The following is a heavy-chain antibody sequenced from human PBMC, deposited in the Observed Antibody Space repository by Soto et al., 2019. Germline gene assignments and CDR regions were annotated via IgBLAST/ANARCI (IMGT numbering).Heavy chain of an antibody. V-gene: IGHV4-34*01. CDR2: IHQSGST. D-gene: IGHD2-15*01. Sequence: SETLSLTCQVYGGSFSGYYWSWIRQPPGKGLEWIGEIHQSGSTNYNPSLKSRLTISIDTSKNQFSLKLTSVTAADTAVYYCATVVVVASNLRDDAFDIWGQGTMVTVS. CDR1: GGSFSGYY. J-gene: IGHJ3*02. CDR3: ATVVVVASNLRDDAFDI.